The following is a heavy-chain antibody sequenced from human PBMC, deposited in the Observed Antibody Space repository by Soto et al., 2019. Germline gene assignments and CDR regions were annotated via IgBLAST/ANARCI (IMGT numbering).Heavy chain of an antibody. CDR1: GGSFSGYY. Sequence: QVQLQQWGAGLLKPSETLSLTCAVYGGSFSGYYWSWIRQPPGKGLEWIGEINHSGSTNYNPSLKSRVTISVATSKNQFSLKLSSVTAADTAVYYCARGLLDILVVPAAKGWFDPWGQGTLVTVSS. CDR3: ARGLLDILVVPAAKGWFDP. V-gene: IGHV4-34*01. D-gene: IGHD2-2*03. J-gene: IGHJ5*02. CDR2: INHSGST.